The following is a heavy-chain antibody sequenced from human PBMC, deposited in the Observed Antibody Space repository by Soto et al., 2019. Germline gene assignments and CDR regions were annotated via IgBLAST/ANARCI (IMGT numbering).Heavy chain of an antibody. D-gene: IGHD6-13*01. CDR1: GYTLTSYD. V-gene: IGHV1-46*01. J-gene: IGHJ6*02. CDR2: INPSGGST. Sequence: ASVKVSCKAPGYTLTSYDMHWARQAPGQGLEWMGIINPSGGSTNYAQKFQGRVTMTRDTSTSPVYMELSSLRSEDTAVYYCARNLEQQVPKHYYIYAMDVWGQGTTVTVSS. CDR3: ARNLEQQVPKHYYIYAMDV.